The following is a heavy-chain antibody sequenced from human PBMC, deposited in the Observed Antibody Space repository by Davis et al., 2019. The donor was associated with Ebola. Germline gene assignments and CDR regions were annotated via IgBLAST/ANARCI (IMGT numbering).Heavy chain of an antibody. D-gene: IGHD2-2*01. CDR2: ISSTSSYI. Sequence: SLNTHCPAPGFTSSNHYIGSIRQAPVKWLEWVSSISSTSSYIYYADSVRGRFTISRENAKNSLYLEMNSLRVEDSAVYYCAKCNVVGAGLFDSWGQGTQVTVTS. V-gene: IGHV3-11*03. CDR3: AKCNVVGAGLFDS. CDR1: GFTSSNHY. J-gene: IGHJ4*02.